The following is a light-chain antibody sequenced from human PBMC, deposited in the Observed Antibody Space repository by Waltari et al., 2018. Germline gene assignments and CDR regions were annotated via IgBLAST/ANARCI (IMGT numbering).Light chain of an antibody. J-gene: IGKJ2*01. CDR2: TAS. V-gene: IGKV1-12*01. CDR1: QGISSR. Sequence: DIQMTQSPSFVSASVGDRVTITCRASQGISSRLAWYQPKPGKAPKLLIYTASTLQSGVPSRFSGSGSGTEFTLIITTLQPEDFATYFCLQAYSFPRTFGQGTKLEIK. CDR3: LQAYSFPRT.